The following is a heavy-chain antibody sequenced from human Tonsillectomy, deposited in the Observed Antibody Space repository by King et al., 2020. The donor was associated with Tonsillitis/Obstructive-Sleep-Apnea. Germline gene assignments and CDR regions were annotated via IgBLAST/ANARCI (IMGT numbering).Heavy chain of an antibody. V-gene: IGHV4-59*01. CDR1: GGSISSYY. CDR3: ARDMVLEAGGDAFDI. J-gene: IGHJ3*02. Sequence: VQLQESGPGLVKPSETLSLTCTVSGGSISSYYWSWIRQPPGKGLEWIGYIYNSGSTNYNPSLKSRVTISADTSKNQFSLRLSSVTAADTAVYYCARDMVLEAGGDAFDIWGHGTMVTVSS. CDR2: IYNSGST. D-gene: IGHD2-8*01.